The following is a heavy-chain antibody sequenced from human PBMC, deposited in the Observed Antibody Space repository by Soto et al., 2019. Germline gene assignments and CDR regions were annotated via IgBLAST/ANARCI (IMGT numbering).Heavy chain of an antibody. Sequence: QVQLVQSGAEVKKPGASVKVSCQASGYTFTKYFIQWIRQGPGQDLEWVGLINPAGGTTSYAQKFQGRVTMTRDTSTRTVFMELTSLRSDDTGVYFCARDGTFDIWGQGTLVTVSS. J-gene: IGHJ4*02. D-gene: IGHD1-7*01. CDR2: INPAGGTT. V-gene: IGHV1-46*01. CDR1: GYTFTKYF. CDR3: ARDGTFDI.